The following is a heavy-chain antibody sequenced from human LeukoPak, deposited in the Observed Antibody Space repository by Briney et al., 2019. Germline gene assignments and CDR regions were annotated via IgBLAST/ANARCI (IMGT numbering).Heavy chain of an antibody. CDR1: GYTFTSYY. J-gene: IGHJ6*03. V-gene: IGHV1-46*01. CDR2: INPSGGST. Sequence: ASVKVSCKASGYTFTSYYMHWVRQAPGQGLEWMGIINPSGGSTSYAQKFQGRVTMTRDMSTSTVYMELSSLRSEDTAVYYCARDMGIAAAGLNYYYMDVWGKGTTVTVSS. CDR3: ARDMGIAAAGLNYYYMDV. D-gene: IGHD6-13*01.